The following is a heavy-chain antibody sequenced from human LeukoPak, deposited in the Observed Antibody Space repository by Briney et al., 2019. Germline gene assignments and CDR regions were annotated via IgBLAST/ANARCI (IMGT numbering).Heavy chain of an antibody. CDR3: ARDAVGATPYYYYYMDV. CDR2: GSEK. J-gene: IGHJ6*03. Sequence: GSEKYYVDSVKGRFTISRDNAKNSLYLQMNSLRAEDTAVYYCARDAVGATPYYYYYMDVWGKGTTVTVSS. D-gene: IGHD1-26*01. V-gene: IGHV3-7*01.